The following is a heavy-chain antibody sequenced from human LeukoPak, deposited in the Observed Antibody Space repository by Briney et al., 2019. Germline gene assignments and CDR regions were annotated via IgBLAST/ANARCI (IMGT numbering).Heavy chain of an antibody. CDR2: ISSNGGST. D-gene: IGHD3-22*01. CDR3: VKSDSSGYYPSYFDY. CDR1: GFTFSTYV. V-gene: IGHV3-64D*09. J-gene: IGHJ4*02. Sequence: GGSLRLSCSASGFTFSTYVMYWVRQAPGXGLEYVSAISSNGGSTYYADSVKGRFIISRDNYKNTLYLQMSSLRAEDTAVYYCVKSDSSGYYPSYFDYWGQGTLVTVSS.